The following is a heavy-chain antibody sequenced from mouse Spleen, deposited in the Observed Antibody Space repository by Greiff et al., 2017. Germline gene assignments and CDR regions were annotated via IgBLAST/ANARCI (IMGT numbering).Heavy chain of an antibody. V-gene: IGHV5-17*01. CDR1: GFTFSDYG. CDR3: ARLDYEIAY. J-gene: IGHJ3*01. D-gene: IGHD2-4*01. CDR2: ISSGSSTI. Sequence: EVKLVESGGGLVKPGGSLKLSCAASGFTFSDYGMHWVRQAPEKGLEWVAYISSGSSTIYYADTVKGRFTISRDNAKNTLFLQMTSLRSEDTAMYYCARLDYEIAYWGQGTLVTVSA.